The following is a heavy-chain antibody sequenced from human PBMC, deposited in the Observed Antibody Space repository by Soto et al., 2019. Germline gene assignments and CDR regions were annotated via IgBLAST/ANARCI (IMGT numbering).Heavy chain of an antibody. CDR3: ARRSAYGDYPPYFDY. J-gene: IGHJ4*02. CDR1: GGSISSSSYY. V-gene: IGHV4-39*01. Sequence: SETLSLTCTVSGGSISSSSYYWGWIRQPPGKGLEWIGSIYYSGSTYYNPSLKSRVTISVDTSKNQFSLKLSPVTAADTAVYYCARRSAYGDYPPYFDYWGQGTLVTVSS. CDR2: IYYSGST. D-gene: IGHD4-17*01.